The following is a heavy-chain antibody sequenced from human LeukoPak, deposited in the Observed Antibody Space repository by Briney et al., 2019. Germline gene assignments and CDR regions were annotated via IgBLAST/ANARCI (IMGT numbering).Heavy chain of an antibody. J-gene: IGHJ4*02. CDR1: GYSFTSYW. CDR2: IYPGDSDT. V-gene: IGHV5-51*01. D-gene: IGHD6-13*01. Sequence: GESLKISCKGSGYSFTSYWIGWGRQMPGKGLEWMGIIYPGDSDTRYSPSFQGQVTISADKSISTAYPQWSSLKASDTAMYYCARFKQQLVRAFYFDYWGQGTLVTVSS. CDR3: ARFKQQLVRAFYFDY.